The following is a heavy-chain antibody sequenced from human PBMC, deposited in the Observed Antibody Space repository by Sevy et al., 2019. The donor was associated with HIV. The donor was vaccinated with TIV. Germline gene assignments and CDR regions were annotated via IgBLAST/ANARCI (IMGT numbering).Heavy chain of an antibody. J-gene: IGHJ4*02. V-gene: IGHV3-30-3*01. CDR2: ISYDGSNK. Sequence: GGSLRLSCAASGFTFSSYAMHWVRQAPGKGLEWVAVISYDGSNKYYADSVKGRFTISRDNSKNTLYLQMNSLRAEDRAVYYCARDEVYYGSGSHGGTFDYWGQGTLVTVSS. CDR1: GFTFSSYA. D-gene: IGHD3-10*01. CDR3: ARDEVYYGSGSHGGTFDY.